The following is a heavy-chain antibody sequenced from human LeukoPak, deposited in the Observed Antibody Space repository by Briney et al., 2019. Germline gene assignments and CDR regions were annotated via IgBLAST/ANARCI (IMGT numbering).Heavy chain of an antibody. CDR1: GFTFSGYA. D-gene: IGHD3-9*01. CDR2: ITTSGDNA. J-gene: IGHJ4*02. Sequence: PGGSLRLSCAASGFTFSGYAMSWVRQAPGKGLEWVSAITTSGDNAYYVDSVKGRFTMSRDNSKNTLYLQMNSLGADDTAVYYCARDHDNFFDYGGQGTLVSVST. CDR3: ARDHDNFFDY. V-gene: IGHV3-23*01.